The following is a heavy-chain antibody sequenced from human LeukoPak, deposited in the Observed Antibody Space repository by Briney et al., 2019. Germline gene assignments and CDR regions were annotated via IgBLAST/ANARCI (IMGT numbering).Heavy chain of an antibody. V-gene: IGHV3-33*01. J-gene: IGHJ4*02. CDR2: IRYEGRIK. CDR3: ATDNAGGPVKDSYGSDH. Sequence: PGGSLRLSCPAFGFPFRSSGLHWVRQAPGKELKWEAVIRYEGRIKYNADTVKDRLPISRDNSKNTLYLQMNSLRAEDTAVYYCATDNAGGPVKDSYGSDHWGKGTLVTVSS. D-gene: IGHD5-18*01. CDR1: GFPFRSSG.